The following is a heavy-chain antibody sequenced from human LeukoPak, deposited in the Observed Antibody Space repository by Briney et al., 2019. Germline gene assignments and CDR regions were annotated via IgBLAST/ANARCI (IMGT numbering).Heavy chain of an antibody. CDR2: ITGSGSST. D-gene: IGHD3-3*01. Sequence: GGSLRLSCAASGFTFSSYWMHWVRQAPGKGLEWVSGITGSGSSTYYADSVKGRFTISRDNSKNTLYLQMSSLRVDDTAVYFCAKERLWSALDAFHMWGQGTMVTVSS. J-gene: IGHJ3*02. CDR1: GFTFSSYW. CDR3: AKERLWSALDAFHM. V-gene: IGHV3-23*01.